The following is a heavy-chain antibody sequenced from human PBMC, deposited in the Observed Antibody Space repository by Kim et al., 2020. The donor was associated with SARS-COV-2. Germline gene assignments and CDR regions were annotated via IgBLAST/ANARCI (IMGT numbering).Heavy chain of an antibody. Sequence: GGSLRLSCATSGFLFGDHSMHWVRQAPGQGLQWVAVVSYDGTQRHYIDSVKGRFTISKNKSNHTLFLQMNSLRPEDTAVYYCVTHRGSSGSDLDYWGRGT. CDR1: GFLFGDHS. CDR2: VSYDGTQR. J-gene: IGHJ4*02. D-gene: IGHD3-10*01. V-gene: IGHV3-30*04. CDR3: VTHRGSSGSDLDY.